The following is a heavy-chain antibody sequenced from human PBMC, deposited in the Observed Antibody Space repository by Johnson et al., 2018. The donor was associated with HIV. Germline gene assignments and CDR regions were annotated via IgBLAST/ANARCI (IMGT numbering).Heavy chain of an antibody. CDR2: IWPDGSNK. V-gene: IGHV3-33*01. Sequence: VQLVESGGDVVQPGTSLRLSCEASGLILSGYGLHWVRQAPGKGLEWVALIWPDGSNKYYPDSLKGRFTISRDNSKDTLYLQMNSLRADDTTVYYCARWGRGGYENPGLDIWGQGTMVTVSS. J-gene: IGHJ3*02. D-gene: IGHD5-12*01. CDR3: ARWGRGGYENPGLDI. CDR1: GLILSGYG.